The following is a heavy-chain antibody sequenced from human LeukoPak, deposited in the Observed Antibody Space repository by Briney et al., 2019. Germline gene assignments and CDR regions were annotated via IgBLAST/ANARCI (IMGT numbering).Heavy chain of an antibody. CDR1: GYSISSGYY. V-gene: IGHV4-38-2*02. J-gene: IGHJ4*02. CDR2: IHHSGST. Sequence: SETLSLTCTVSGYSISSGYYWGWIRQPPGKGLAWIGSIHHSGSTYYNPALKSRVTISVDTSKKQFSLNLRSVTAADTAVYYCARVQSYAYGFDYWGQGTLVTVSS. CDR3: ARVQSYAYGFDY. D-gene: IGHD2-2*01.